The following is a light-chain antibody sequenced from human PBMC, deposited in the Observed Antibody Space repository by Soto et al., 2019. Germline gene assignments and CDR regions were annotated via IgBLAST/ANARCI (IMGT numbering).Light chain of an antibody. V-gene: IGKV1-17*01. CDR2: DAS. J-gene: IGKJ1*01. CDR3: QQYNSDSRT. Sequence: IQMTQSPSSLSASVRDRVTITCRASQDIGNDLGWYQQKPGKAPKLLIFDASNLESGVPSRFSGSGSGTEFTLTIDSLQPDDFATYYCQQYNSDSRTFGQGTELDIK. CDR1: QDIGND.